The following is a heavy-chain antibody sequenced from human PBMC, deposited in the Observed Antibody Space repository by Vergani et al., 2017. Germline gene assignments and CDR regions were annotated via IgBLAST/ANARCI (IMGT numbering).Heavy chain of an antibody. D-gene: IGHD6-19*01. Sequence: QVQLQQWGAGLLKPSETLSLTCAVYGGSFSGYYWSWIRQPPGKGLEWIGEINHSGSTNYNPSLKSRVTISVDTSKNQFSLKLSSVTAADTAVYYCARGLRDGSGWYDDAFDIWGQGTMVTVSS. CDR3: ARGLRDGSGWYDDAFDI. J-gene: IGHJ3*02. CDR2: INHSGST. V-gene: IGHV4-34*01. CDR1: GGSFSGYY.